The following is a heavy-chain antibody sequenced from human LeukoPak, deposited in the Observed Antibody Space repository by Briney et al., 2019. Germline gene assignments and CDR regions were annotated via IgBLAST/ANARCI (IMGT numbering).Heavy chain of an antibody. Sequence: ASLKDSWKASGVTFSSYAISWVRQAPGQGLELMGRIIPIFGIANYAQNLQGRGTITADTSTSTAYMELSRLRSEDTAVYYRAREGEVVPAASVFDWFDPWGEGTLVTVSS. D-gene: IGHD2-2*01. V-gene: IGHV1-69*04. CDR3: AREGEVVPAASVFDWFDP. CDR1: GVTFSSYA. CDR2: IIPIFGIA. J-gene: IGHJ5*02.